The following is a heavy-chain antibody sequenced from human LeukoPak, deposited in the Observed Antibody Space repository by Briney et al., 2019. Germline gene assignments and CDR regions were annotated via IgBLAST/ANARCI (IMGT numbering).Heavy chain of an antibody. V-gene: IGHV3-21*01. CDR1: GFTFSSYS. CDR3: ARSPGYCSSTSCYFGY. CDR2: ISRSSSYI. Sequence: GGSLRLSCAASGFTFSSYSMNWVRQAPGKGLEWVSSISRSSSYIYYADSVKGRFTISRDNAKNSLYLQMNSLRAEDTAVYYCARSPGYCSSTSCYFGYWGQGTLVTVSS. D-gene: IGHD2-2*01. J-gene: IGHJ4*02.